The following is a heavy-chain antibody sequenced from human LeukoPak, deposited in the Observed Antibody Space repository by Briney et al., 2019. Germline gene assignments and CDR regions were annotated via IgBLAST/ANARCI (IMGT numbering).Heavy chain of an antibody. J-gene: IGHJ6*03. Sequence: ASVKVSCKASGYTFTSYGISWVRQAPGQGLEWMGWISAYNGNTNYAQKLQGRVTMTTDTPTSTAYMELRSLRSDDTAVYYCARGFKRSVYEFWSGYYFSGYMDVWGKGTTVTVSS. CDR3: ARGFKRSVYEFWSGYYFSGYMDV. D-gene: IGHD3-3*01. CDR2: ISAYNGNT. CDR1: GYTFTSYG. V-gene: IGHV1-18*01.